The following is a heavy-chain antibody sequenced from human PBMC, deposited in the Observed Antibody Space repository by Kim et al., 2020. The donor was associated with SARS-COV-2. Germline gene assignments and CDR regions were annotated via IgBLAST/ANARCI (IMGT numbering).Heavy chain of an antibody. CDR3: ARRNSGWNDAFDV. J-gene: IGHJ3*01. Sequence: SNPSRRRRLTLSVDTSKKQFSLKLSSVSAADTAMYYCARRNSGWNDAFDVWGQGTMVTVSS. D-gene: IGHD6-19*01. V-gene: IGHV4-39*01.